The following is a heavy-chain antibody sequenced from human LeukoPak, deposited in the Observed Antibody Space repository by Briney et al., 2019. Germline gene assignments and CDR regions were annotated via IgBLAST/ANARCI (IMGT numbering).Heavy chain of an antibody. D-gene: IGHD2-15*01. CDR1: GYTFTSYG. CDR2: ISAYNGNT. J-gene: IGHJ6*02. Sequence: GASVKVSCKASGYTFTSYGISWVRQAPGQGLEWMGWISAYNGNTNYAQKLQGRVTMTTDTSTSTAYMELRSLRSDDTAVYYCARQVGGYYYYGMDVWGQGTTVTVSS. V-gene: IGHV1-18*04. CDR3: ARQVGGYYYYGMDV.